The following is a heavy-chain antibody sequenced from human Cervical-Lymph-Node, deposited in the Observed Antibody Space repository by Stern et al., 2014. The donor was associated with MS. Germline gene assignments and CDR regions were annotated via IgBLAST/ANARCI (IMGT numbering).Heavy chain of an antibody. V-gene: IGHV1-8*02. CDR2: MNPNSGKT. CDR3: TRKGNFDP. J-gene: IGHJ5*02. Sequence: VQLVESGAEVKKPGASVKVSCKTSGYSFPTYEIHWVRQAPGQGLEWMGWMNPNSGKTGYVQKLQGRVTMTRDPSISTAYMELSSLTSEDTAVYYCTRKGNFDPWGQGTQVTVSS. CDR1: GYSFPTYE.